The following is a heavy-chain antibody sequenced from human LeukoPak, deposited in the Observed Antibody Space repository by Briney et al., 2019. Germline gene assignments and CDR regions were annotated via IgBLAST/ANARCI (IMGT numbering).Heavy chain of an antibody. CDR3: ARDGDSSGYSLFDY. CDR2: ISYDGSNK. Sequence: GGSLRLSCAASGFTFSSYGMHWVRQAPGKGLEWVAVISYDGSNKYYADSVKGRFTISRDNSKNTLYLQMNSLRAEDTAVYYCARDGDSSGYSLFDYWGQGTLVTVSS. D-gene: IGHD3-22*01. V-gene: IGHV3-30*03. CDR1: GFTFSSYG. J-gene: IGHJ4*02.